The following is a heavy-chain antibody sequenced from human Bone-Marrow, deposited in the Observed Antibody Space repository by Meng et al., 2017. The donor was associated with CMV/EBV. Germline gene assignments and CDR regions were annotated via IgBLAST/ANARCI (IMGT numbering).Heavy chain of an antibody. V-gene: IGHV3-30*04. Sequence: GESLKISCTASGFPFNVYTFHWVRQAPGKGLEWVTVISHDAIDAYYADSVKGRFTVSRDNSKNTTYLQMDNVTTEDTVLYYCARDARSVGPHPPDYWGQGTLVTVSS. CDR2: ISHDAIDA. CDR1: GFPFNVYT. J-gene: IGHJ4*02. D-gene: IGHD3-10*01. CDR3: ARDARSVGPHPPDY.